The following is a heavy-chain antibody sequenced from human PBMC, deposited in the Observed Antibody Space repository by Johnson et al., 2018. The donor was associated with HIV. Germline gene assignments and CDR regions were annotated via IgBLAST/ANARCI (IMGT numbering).Heavy chain of an antibody. D-gene: IGHD2/OR15-2a*01. CDR3: ARDRSKGGAFEI. V-gene: IGHV3-13*01. J-gene: IGHJ3*02. CDR1: GFTFSSYD. Sequence: VQLVESGGGLVQPGGSLRLSCAASGFTFSSYDMHWVRQATGKGLEWVSAIGTAGDTYYPGSVKGRFTISRENAKNSLYLQMNSLRAGDTAVYYCARDRSKGGAFEIWGQGTMVTVSS. CDR2: IGTAGDT.